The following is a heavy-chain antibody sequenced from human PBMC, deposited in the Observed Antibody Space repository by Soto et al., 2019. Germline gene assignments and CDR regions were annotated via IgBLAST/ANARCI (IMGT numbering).Heavy chain of an antibody. D-gene: IGHD6-19*01. CDR2: INHSGST. V-gene: IGHV4-4*02. J-gene: IGHJ4*02. Sequence: SETLSLTCFVSGDSINNTYWWSWIRQPPGKGLEWIGEINHSGSTNYNPSLKSRVTISVDTSKNQFSLKLSSVTAADTAVYYCARGPRRPIAVAGKDDVYYFDYWGQGTLVTVSS. CDR1: GDSINNTYW. CDR3: ARGPRRPIAVAGKDDVYYFDY.